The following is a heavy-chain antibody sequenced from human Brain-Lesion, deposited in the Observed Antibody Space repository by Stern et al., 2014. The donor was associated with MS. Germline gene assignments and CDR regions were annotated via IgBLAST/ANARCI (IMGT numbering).Heavy chain of an antibody. V-gene: IGHV3-21*01. CDR2: ISSSSPYI. CDR3: ASSIVVVPAAENKGFDP. CDR1: GFNLSSYA. J-gene: IGHJ5*02. D-gene: IGHD2-2*01. Sequence: VQLVQSGGGLVKPGGSLRLSCAASGFNLSSYAMNWVRQAPGKGLEWVASISSSSPYIYYADSVKGRFPISRDNAKNSLYLQMNSLRAEDTAVYYCASSIVVVPAAENKGFDPWGQGTLVTVSS.